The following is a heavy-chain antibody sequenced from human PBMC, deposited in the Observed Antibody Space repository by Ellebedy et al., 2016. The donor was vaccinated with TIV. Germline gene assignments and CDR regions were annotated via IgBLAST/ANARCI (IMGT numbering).Heavy chain of an antibody. D-gene: IGHD6-19*01. Sequence: AASVKVSCKASGYTFTGYYMHWVRQAPGQGLEWMGWINPNSGGTNYAQKFQGWVTMTRDTSISTAYMELSRLRSDDTAVYYCARDPVAGVFDYWGQGTLVTVSS. CDR3: ARDPVAGVFDY. CDR1: GYTFTGYY. J-gene: IGHJ4*02. V-gene: IGHV1-2*04. CDR2: INPNSGGT.